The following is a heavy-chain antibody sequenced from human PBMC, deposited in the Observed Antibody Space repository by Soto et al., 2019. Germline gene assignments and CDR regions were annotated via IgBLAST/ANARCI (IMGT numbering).Heavy chain of an antibody. Sequence: GGSLRLSCAASGFTFNSYSMNWVRQAPGKGLGWVSSINGGSSYINYADSVKGRFTISRDNAKNSLYSQMNSLRAEDTAVYYCARVGIAVAGTYFDFWGQGTLVTVSS. CDR3: ARVGIAVAGTYFDF. CDR2: INGGSSYI. V-gene: IGHV3-21*01. D-gene: IGHD6-19*01. CDR1: GFTFNSYS. J-gene: IGHJ4*02.